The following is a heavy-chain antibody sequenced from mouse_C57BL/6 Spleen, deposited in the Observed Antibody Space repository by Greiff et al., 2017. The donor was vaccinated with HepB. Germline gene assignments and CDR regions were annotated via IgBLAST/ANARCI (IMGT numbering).Heavy chain of an antibody. CDR2: ISSGGSYT. V-gene: IGHV5-6*01. CDR1: GFTFSSYG. CDR3: ARQRELGPVCYYAMDD. J-gene: IGHJ4*01. Sequence: EVKLMESGGDLVKPGGSLKLSCAASGFTFSSYGMSWVRQTPDKRLEWVATISSGGSYTYYPDSVKGRFTISRDNAKNTLYLQMSSLKSEDTAMYYCARQRELGPVCYYAMDDWGQGTSVTVAS. D-gene: IGHD4-1*01.